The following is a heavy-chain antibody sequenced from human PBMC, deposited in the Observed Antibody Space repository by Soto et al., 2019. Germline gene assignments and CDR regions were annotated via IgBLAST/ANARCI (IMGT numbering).Heavy chain of an antibody. D-gene: IGHD6-6*01. CDR1: GFIVSSSY. J-gene: IGHJ4*02. Sequence: EVSLRLSCAASGFIVSSSYMSWVRQAPGKGLEWVSVIYSGGSTYYADSVKGRFTISRDNPKNTLFLQMNSLRAEDTAVYYCARGEGSSPPFDFWGQGALVTVSS. CDR3: ARGEGSSPPFDF. CDR2: IYSGGST. V-gene: IGHV3-53*01.